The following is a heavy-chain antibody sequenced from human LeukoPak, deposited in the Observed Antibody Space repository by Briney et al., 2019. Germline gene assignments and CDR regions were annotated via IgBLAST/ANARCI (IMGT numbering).Heavy chain of an antibody. V-gene: IGHV3-7*01. CDR3: ARDGVAVAGLFDY. J-gene: IGHJ4*02. CDR2: INQDGSAK. D-gene: IGHD6-19*01. Sequence: GGSLRLSCAASGFTFSSYWMTWVRQAPGKGLGWVANINQDGSAKYYEDSVKGRFTISRDNARNSLYLQVNSLRAEDTAVYYCARDGVAVAGLFDYWGQGTLVTVSS. CDR1: GFTFSSYW.